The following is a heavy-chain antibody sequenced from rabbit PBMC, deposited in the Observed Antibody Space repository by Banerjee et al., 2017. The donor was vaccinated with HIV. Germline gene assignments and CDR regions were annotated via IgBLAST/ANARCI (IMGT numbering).Heavy chain of an antibody. CDR3: ARAGEGGDGYLNL. Sequence: QEQLVESGGDLVKPGASLTLTCTASGVSFSSNYYMCWVRQAPRKGLEWIACIDSGGSDFTYFATWAKGRFTISKTSSTTVTLQMTSLTVADTATYFCARAGEGGDGYLNLWGPGTLVTVS. J-gene: IGHJ4*01. CDR2: IDSGGSDFT. D-gene: IGHD5-1*01. V-gene: IGHV1S45*01. CDR1: GVSFSSNYY.